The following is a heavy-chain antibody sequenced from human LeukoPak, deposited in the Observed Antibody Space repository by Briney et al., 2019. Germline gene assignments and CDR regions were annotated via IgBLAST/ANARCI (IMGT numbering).Heavy chain of an antibody. D-gene: IGHD4-17*01. CDR2: IYTSGST. V-gene: IGHV4-61*02. CDR3: ANSIDFDYGDYYFDY. CDR1: GGSISSGSYY. Sequence: SETLSLTCTVSGGSISSGSYYRSWIRQPAGKGLEWIGRIYTSGSTNYNPSLKSRVTISLDRSKNQFSLKLSSVAAADTAVYYCANSIDFDYGDYYFDYWGQGALVTISS. J-gene: IGHJ4*02.